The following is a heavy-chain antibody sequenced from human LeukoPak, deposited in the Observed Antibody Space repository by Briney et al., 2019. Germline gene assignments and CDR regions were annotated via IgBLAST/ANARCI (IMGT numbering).Heavy chain of an antibody. CDR3: ARLGRDYYDSSGLNSVFLPFDP. J-gene: IGHJ5*02. D-gene: IGHD3-22*01. CDR2: IYPGDSDT. V-gene: IGHV5-51*01. CDR1: GYRFTSYW. Sequence: GESLKISCKGSGYRFTSYWIGWVRQMPGKGLEWMGIIYPGDSDTRYSPYFQGQVTISADKSISTAYLQWSSLKASDTAMYYCARLGRDYYDSSGLNSVFLPFDPWGQGTLVTVSS.